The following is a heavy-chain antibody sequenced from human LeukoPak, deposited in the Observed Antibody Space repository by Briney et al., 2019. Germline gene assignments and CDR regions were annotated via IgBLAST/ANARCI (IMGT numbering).Heavy chain of an antibody. Sequence: GGSLRLSCAASGFNFSNYSMSWVRQLPGKGLGWVSAISPSADDTYYADSVKGRFTISRDNSKNTLSLQMNSLRAEDTAVCYCAKMWIQLWSSGGDFDYWGRGILVSVSS. CDR1: GFNFSNYS. J-gene: IGHJ4*02. V-gene: IGHV3-23*01. CDR3: AKMWIQLWSSGGDFDY. D-gene: IGHD5-18*01. CDR2: ISPSADDT.